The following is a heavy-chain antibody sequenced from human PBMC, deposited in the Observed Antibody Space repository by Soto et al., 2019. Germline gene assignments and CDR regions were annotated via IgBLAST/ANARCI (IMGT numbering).Heavy chain of an antibody. CDR1: GFTFSSYA. D-gene: IGHD1-1*01. J-gene: IGHJ4*02. CDR2: ISGSGRST. CDR3: AKASNFWYNDY. Sequence: PGGSLRLSCAASGFTFSSYAMSWVRQAPGKGLEWVSTISGSGRSTYDGDPVKGRFTISRDNSKNTLYLQMDSLRAEDTAVYYCAKASNFWYNDYWGQGTLVTVPQ. V-gene: IGHV3-23*01.